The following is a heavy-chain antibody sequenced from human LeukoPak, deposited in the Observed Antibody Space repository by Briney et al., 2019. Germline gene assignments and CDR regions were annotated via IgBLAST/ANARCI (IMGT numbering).Heavy chain of an antibody. J-gene: IGHJ3*02. CDR2: IWSDSSHK. CDR1: GFTFCSYG. CDR3: ASAASAFDM. V-gene: IGHV3-33*01. Sequence: SLRLSCAPSGFTFCSYGMHCIRQAQGEGVEWGAVIWSDSSHKYYVDSMKGRCTISRDNSKNMVYLQMNSLRVEDTAVYYCASAASAFDMWGQGTLVTVSS.